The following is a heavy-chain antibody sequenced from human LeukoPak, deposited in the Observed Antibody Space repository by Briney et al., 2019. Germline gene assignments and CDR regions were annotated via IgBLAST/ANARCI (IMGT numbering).Heavy chain of an antibody. CDR2: ISYDGSNK. J-gene: IGHJ4*02. CDR1: GFTFSSYA. V-gene: IGHV3-30-3*01. CDR3: ASMATIDEVVDY. D-gene: IGHD5-24*01. Sequence: PGRSLRLSCAASGFTFSSYAMHWVRQAPGKGLERVAVISYDGSNKYYADSVKGRFTISRDNSKDTLYLQMNSLRAEDTAVYYCASMATIDEVVDYWGQGTLVTVSS.